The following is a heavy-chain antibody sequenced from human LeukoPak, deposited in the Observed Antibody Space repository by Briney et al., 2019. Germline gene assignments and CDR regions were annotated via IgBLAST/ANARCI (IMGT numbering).Heavy chain of an antibody. J-gene: IGHJ5*02. CDR3: GRLKDMSMVTVDL. CDR1: GASMSRYY. Sequence: SETLSLTCTVSGASMSRYYWSWIRQSPGKGREWIGYIYYSGTTKYNPSLQSRGTISLATSKNQSSLRLLYVTAADTAVYYCGRLKDMSMVTVDLWGQGTLVTVSS. D-gene: IGHD2-15*01. V-gene: IGHV4-59*08. CDR2: IYYSGTT.